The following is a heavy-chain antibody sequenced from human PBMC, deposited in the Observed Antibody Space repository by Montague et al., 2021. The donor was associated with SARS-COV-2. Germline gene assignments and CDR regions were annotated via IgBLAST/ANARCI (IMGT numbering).Heavy chain of an antibody. CDR3: ARQEYYYDSSGDGRIDWFDP. CDR1: GGSISSSSYY. J-gene: IGHJ5*02. Sequence: SETLSLTCTVSGGSISSSSYYWGWIRQPPGKGLEWIGCIYYSGSTYSNPSLKSRVTISVDTSKNQFSLKLSSVTAADTAVYYCARQEYYYDSSGDGRIDWFDPWGQGTLVTVSS. D-gene: IGHD3-22*01. V-gene: IGHV4-39*01. CDR2: IYYSGST.